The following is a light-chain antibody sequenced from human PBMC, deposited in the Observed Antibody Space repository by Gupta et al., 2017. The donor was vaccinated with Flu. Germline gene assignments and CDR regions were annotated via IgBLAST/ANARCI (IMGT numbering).Light chain of an antibody. CDR3: QHYHSSWT. CDR2: MAS. CDR1: QSINVW. V-gene: IGKV1-5*03. J-gene: IGKJ1*01. Sequence: SPSTLPASVGDRVTIAVRASQSINVWLAWYQQKPGKAPKLLIYMASTVESGVPSRFSGSGSGTEFTLTISSRQPDDFATEYCQHYHSSWTFGQGTKVEI.